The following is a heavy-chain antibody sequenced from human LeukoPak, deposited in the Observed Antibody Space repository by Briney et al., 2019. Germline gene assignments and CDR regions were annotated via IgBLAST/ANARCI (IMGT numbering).Heavy chain of an antibody. Sequence: SETLSLTCTVSGGSISSYYWSWIRQPPGKGLEWIGYIYYSGSTNYNPSLKSRVTISVDKSKNQFSLKLSSVTAADTAVYYCASLLTGYYRGAFDIWGQGTMVTVSS. CDR1: GGSISSYY. CDR2: IYYSGST. CDR3: ASLLTGYYRGAFDI. J-gene: IGHJ3*02. V-gene: IGHV4-59*12. D-gene: IGHD3-9*01.